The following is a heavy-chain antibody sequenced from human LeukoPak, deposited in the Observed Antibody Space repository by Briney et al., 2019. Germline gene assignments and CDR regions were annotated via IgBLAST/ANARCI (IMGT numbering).Heavy chain of an antibody. D-gene: IGHD1-26*01. CDR3: ARQLGATHYWFDP. J-gene: IGHJ5*02. V-gene: IGHV4-59*01. CDR2: IYYSGST. CDR1: GGSISSYY. Sequence: QPSETLSLTCTVSGGSISSYYWSWTRQPPGKGLEWIGYIYYSGSTNYNPSLKSRVTISVDTSKNQFSLKLSSVTAADTAVYYCARQLGATHYWFDPWGQGTLVTVSS.